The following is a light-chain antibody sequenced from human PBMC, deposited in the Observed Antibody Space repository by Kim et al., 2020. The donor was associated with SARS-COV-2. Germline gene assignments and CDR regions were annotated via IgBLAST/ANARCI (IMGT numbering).Light chain of an antibody. J-gene: IGKJ4*01. CDR1: QSVSDN. V-gene: IGKV3-15*01. CDR2: GTS. Sequence: SVSPGERAALSCRASQSVSDNLAWYQQRPGQPPRLLIYGTSTRGNDVPTRFSASGSGTEFTLTISSLQSEDFAVYFCQQFASWPLTFGGGTKLEI. CDR3: QQFASWPLT.